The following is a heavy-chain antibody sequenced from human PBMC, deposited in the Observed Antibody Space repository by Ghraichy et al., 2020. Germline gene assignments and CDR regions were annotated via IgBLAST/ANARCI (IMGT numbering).Heavy chain of an antibody. CDR2: TSLNGGSI. CDR1: GFTFEKFA. J-gene: IGHJ4*02. V-gene: IGHV3-23*01. Sequence: LSLTCAASGFTFEKFAMSWVRQAPGKGLEWICGTSLNGGSIEYADSVKGRFTISRDNSQGTVSLQMVRLIDEDTALYFCGKDETVMVVSPELWGQGTRVIVTA. CDR3: GKDETVMVVSPEL. D-gene: IGHD3-10*01.